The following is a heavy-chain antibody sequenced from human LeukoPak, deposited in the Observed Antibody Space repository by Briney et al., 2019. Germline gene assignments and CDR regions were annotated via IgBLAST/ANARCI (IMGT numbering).Heavy chain of an antibody. D-gene: IGHD3-10*01. Sequence: PSETLSLTCAVYGGSFSGYYWSWIRQPPGKGLEWIGEINHSGSTNYNSSLKSRVTISVDTSKNQFSLKLSSVTAADTAVYYCARGPGSGAYYFDYWGQGTLVTVSS. CDR1: GGSFSGYY. CDR3: ARGPGSGAYYFDY. CDR2: INHSGST. V-gene: IGHV4-34*01. J-gene: IGHJ4*02.